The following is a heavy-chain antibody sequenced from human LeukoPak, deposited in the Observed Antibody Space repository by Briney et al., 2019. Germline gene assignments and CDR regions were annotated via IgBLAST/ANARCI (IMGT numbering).Heavy chain of an antibody. J-gene: IGHJ6*03. D-gene: IGHD3-10*01. CDR2: IYYSGST. V-gene: IGHV4-59*01. Sequence: SETLSLTCTVSGGSISSYYWSWIRQPPGKGLEWIGYIYYSGSTNYNPSLKSRVTISVGTSKNQFSLKLSSVTAADTAVYYCARTMVQGVHFYYYYYYVDVWGKGTTVTVSS. CDR3: ARTMVQGVHFYYYYYYVDV. CDR1: GGSISSYY.